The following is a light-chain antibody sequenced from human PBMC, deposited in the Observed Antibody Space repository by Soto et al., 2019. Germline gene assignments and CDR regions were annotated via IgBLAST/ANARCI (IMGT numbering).Light chain of an antibody. CDR1: QSINGN. J-gene: IGKJ2*03. CDR3: QQYNNWYS. V-gene: IGKV3-15*01. CDR2: ATS. Sequence: EIVMTQSPATLSVSPGERATLSCRASQSINGNLAWYQRKPGQAPRLLMYATSVRATGIPARFSGSGSGTEYTLTISSLQCEDFAVFYCQQYNNWYSFGQGTKLEIK.